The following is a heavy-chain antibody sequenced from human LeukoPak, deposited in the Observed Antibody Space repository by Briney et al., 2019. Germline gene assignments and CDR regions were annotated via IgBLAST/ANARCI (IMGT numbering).Heavy chain of an antibody. CDR2: IDWDDDK. CDR3: ARTTSSTSFNFDY. CDR1: GGSISSSSYY. V-gene: IGHV2-70*11. D-gene: IGHD2-2*01. J-gene: IGHJ4*02. Sequence: TLSLTCTVSGGSISSSSYYWGWIRQPPGKALEWLARIDWDDDKYYSTSLKTRLTISKDTSKNQVVLTMTNMDPEDTATYYCARTTSSTSFNFDYWGQGTLVTVSS.